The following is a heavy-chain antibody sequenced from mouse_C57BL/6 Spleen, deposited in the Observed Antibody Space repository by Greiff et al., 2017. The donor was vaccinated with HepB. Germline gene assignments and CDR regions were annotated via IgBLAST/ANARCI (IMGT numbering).Heavy chain of an antibody. V-gene: IGHV1-53*01. CDR2: INPSNGGT. CDR1: GYTFTSYW. J-gene: IGHJ1*03. Sequence: QVQLQQPGTELVKPGASVKLSCKASGYTFTSYWMHWVKQRPGQGLEWIGNINPSNGGTNYNEKFKSKATLTVDKSSSTAYMQLSSLTSEDSAVYYCARSIPITTVVDGYFDVWGTGTTVTVSS. CDR3: ARSIPITTVVDGYFDV. D-gene: IGHD1-1*01.